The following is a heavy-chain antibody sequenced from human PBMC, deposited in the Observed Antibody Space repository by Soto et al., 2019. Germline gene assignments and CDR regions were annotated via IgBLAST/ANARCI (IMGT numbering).Heavy chain of an antibody. Sequence: SETLSLTCTVSGNSISGNYWSWIRQPPGKGLEWIGYIYYSGSTNYNPSLESRVTISVDTSKNQFSLKLISVTATDTAVYYCARGGASSLPFDFWGQGILVTVSS. J-gene: IGHJ4*02. CDR3: ARGGASSLPFDF. D-gene: IGHD6-13*01. CDR2: IYYSGST. V-gene: IGHV4-59*01. CDR1: GNSISGNY.